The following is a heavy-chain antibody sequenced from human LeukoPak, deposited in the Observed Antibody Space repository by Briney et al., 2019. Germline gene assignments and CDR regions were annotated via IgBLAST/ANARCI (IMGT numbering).Heavy chain of an antibody. J-gene: IGHJ4*02. D-gene: IGHD1-7*01. CDR1: GDSVSSNSAA. Sequence: SQTLSLTCAISGDSVSSNSAAWNWIRQSPSRGLEWLGRTYYRSKWNKNYAASVKSRITINPDTSKNQLSLQLNSVTPEDTAVYYCAGGYMGTTDYWGQGTLVIVSS. V-gene: IGHV6-1*01. CDR3: AGGYMGTTDY. CDR2: TYYRSKWNK.